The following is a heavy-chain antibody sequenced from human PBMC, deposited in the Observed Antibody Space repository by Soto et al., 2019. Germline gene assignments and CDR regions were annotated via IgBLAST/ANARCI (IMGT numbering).Heavy chain of an antibody. CDR2: ISWNSGSI. CDR3: AKVGIMIFGVVHDAFDI. V-gene: IGHV3-9*01. CDR1: GFTFDDYA. Sequence: EVQLVESGGGLVQPGRSLRLSCAASGFTFDDYAMHWVRQAPGKGLEWVSGISWNSGSIGYADSVKGRFTISRDNAKNSLYLQMNSLRAEDTALYYCAKVGIMIFGVVHDAFDIWGQGTMVTVSS. J-gene: IGHJ3*02. D-gene: IGHD3-3*01.